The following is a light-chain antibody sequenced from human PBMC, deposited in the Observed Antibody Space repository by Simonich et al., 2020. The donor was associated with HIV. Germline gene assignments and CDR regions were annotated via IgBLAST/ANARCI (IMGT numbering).Light chain of an antibody. CDR3: QQYDNLPPKLT. CDR1: QDISNY. CDR2: DAS. J-gene: IGKJ4*01. V-gene: IGKV1-33*01. Sequence: DIQLTQSPSSLSASAGDRVTITCQASQDISNYLNWYQQKQGKAPKLLIYDASNLETGVPSRFSGSGSGTEFTFTISSLQPEDIATYYCQQYDNLPPKLTFGVGTKVEIK.